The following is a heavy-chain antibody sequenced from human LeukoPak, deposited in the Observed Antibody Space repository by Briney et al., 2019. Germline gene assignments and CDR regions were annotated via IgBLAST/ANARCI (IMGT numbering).Heavy chain of an antibody. D-gene: IGHD5-24*01. CDR1: GGTFSSYA. V-gene: IGHV1-69*05. J-gene: IGHJ4*02. Sequence: SVKVSCKASGGTFSSYAISWVRQAPGQGLEWMGRIIPIFGTANYAQKFQGRVTITTDESTSTAYMELSSLRTEDTAVYHCARDLNLIIDYWGQGTLVTVSS. CDR3: ARDLNLIIDY. CDR2: IIPIFGTA.